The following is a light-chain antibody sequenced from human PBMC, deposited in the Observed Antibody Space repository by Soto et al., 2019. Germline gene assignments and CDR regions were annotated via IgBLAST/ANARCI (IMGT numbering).Light chain of an antibody. CDR1: RRVNSN. V-gene: IGKV3-15*01. CDR2: GIS. J-gene: IGKJ5*01. CDR3: QQYHNWPIT. Sequence: EMVMTQSPAILSVSAGESATRSCRSSRRVNSNYVAWYQPHPGQPPRLVSYGISTRATGIPARCSGSGSGTEFSLTIISLQSEDFAVYYCQQYHNWPITFGQGTRLEIK.